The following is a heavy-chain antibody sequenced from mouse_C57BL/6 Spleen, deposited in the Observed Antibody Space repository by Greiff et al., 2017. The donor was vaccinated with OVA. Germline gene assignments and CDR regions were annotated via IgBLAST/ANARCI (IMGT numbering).Heavy chain of an antibody. Sequence: QVQLKESGPGLVQPSQSLSITCTVSGFSLTSYGVHWVRQSPGKGLEWLGVIWSGGSTDYNAAFISRLSISKDKSKSQVFFKMNSLQADDTAIYYCAREVIYYGNYERGYYAMDYWGQGTSVTVSS. CDR3: AREVIYYGNYERGYYAMDY. J-gene: IGHJ4*01. CDR1: GFSLTSYG. CDR2: IWSGGST. D-gene: IGHD2-1*01. V-gene: IGHV2-2*01.